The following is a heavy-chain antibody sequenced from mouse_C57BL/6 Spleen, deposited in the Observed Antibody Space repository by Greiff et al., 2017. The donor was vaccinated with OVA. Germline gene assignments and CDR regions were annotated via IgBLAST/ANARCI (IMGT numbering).Heavy chain of an antibody. CDR1: GYTFTSYW. CDR2: IDPSDSYT. CDR3: ARSGYYGSYWYFEV. D-gene: IGHD1-1*01. Sequence: QVQLQQPGAELVMPGASVKLSCKASGYTFTSYWMHWVKQRPGQGLEWIGEIDPSDSYTNYNQKFKGKSTLTVDKSSSTAYMQLSSLTSEDSAVYYCARSGYYGSYWYFEVWGTGTTVTVSS. J-gene: IGHJ1*03. V-gene: IGHV1-69*01.